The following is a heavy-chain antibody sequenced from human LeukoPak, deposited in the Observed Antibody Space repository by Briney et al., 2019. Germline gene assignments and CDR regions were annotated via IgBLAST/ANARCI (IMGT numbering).Heavy chain of an antibody. D-gene: IGHD2-2*02. CDR2: VLGVGIT. CDR1: GFTFSTFA. V-gene: IGHV3-69-1*01. Sequence: PGGSLRLSCAASGFTFSTFAMAWVRQVPGKGLEWVSGVLGVGITYYADSVKGRFTISRDNAKNSLYLQMNSLRAEDTAVYYCARDESRAYPLDYWGQGTLVTVSS. CDR3: ARDESRAYPLDY. J-gene: IGHJ4*02.